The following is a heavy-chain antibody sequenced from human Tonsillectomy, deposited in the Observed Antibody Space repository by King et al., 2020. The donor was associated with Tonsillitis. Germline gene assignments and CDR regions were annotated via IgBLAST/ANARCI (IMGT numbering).Heavy chain of an antibody. CDR2: ISYGGSNK. CDR3: ARDQVYYDFWSGYLGY. V-gene: IGHV3-30*04. CDR1: GFTFSNYA. Sequence: QLVQSGGGVVQPGRSLRLSCAASGFTFSNYAMHWVRQAPGKGLEWVAVISYGGSNKYYADSVKGRFTISRDNSKNTLYLQMNSLRAEDTAVYYCARDQVYYDFWSGYLGYWGQGTLVTVSS. J-gene: IGHJ4*02. D-gene: IGHD3-3*01.